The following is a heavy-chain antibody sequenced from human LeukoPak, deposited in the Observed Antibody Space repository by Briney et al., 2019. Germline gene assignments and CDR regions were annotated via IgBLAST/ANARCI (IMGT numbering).Heavy chain of an antibody. V-gene: IGHV4-59*01. Sequence: SETLSLTCTVSGGSISSYYWSWIRQPPGKVLEWIGYFYYSGNTNYNPSLKSRVTMSVDTSRNQFSLKLSSVTAADTAVYYCARSTGVFNYYDSRGGAFDIWGQGTMVTVSS. CDR3: ARSTGVFNYYDSRGGAFDI. CDR2: FYYSGNT. J-gene: IGHJ3*02. D-gene: IGHD3-22*01. CDR1: GGSISSYY.